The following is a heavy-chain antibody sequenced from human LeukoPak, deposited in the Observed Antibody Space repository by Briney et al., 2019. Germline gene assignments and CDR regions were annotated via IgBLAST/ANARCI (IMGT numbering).Heavy chain of an antibody. CDR3: ARNHRGIVVVPAAFDY. V-gene: IGHV4-34*01. D-gene: IGHD2-2*01. J-gene: IGHJ4*02. Sequence: PSETLSLTCAVYGGSFSGYYWSWIRQPPGKGLEWIGEINHSGSTNYNPSLKSRVTISVDTSKNQFSLKLSSVTAADTAVYYCARNHRGIVVVPAAFDYWGQGTLVTVSS. CDR2: INHSGST. CDR1: GGSFSGYY.